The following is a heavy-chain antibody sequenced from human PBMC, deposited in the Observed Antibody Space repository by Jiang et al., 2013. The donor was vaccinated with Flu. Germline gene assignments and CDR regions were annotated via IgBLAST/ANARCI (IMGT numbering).Heavy chain of an antibody. Sequence: EWVANTKQDGSEKYYVDSVKGRFTISRDNGKNSLFLQMNSLRVEDTAVYYCARGGTMDLHYWGQGALVTVSS. CDR3: ARGGTMDLHY. J-gene: IGHJ4*01. V-gene: IGHV3-7*01. D-gene: IGHD2-15*01. CDR2: TKQDGSEK.